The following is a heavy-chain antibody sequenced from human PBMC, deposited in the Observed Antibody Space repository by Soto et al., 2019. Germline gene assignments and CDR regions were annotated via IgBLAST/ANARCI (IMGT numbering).Heavy chain of an antibody. J-gene: IGHJ4*02. V-gene: IGHV4-30-2*01. CDR2: IYHSGST. Sequence: QLQLQESGSGLVKPSQTLSLTCAVSGGSISSGGYSWSWIRQPPGKGLEWIGYIYHSGSTYYNPSLKSRVTISVDRSKNEFSLKLCSVPAADTDVYYCAAGGGLPRYYWGQGTLVTVSS. CDR1: GGSISSGGYS. CDR3: AAGGGLPRYY. D-gene: IGHD1-26*01.